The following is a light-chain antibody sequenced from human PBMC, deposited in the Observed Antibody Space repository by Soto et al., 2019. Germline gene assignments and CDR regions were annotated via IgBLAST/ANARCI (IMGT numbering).Light chain of an antibody. CDR3: QKCDYLPI. CDR2: DAS. CDR1: HDITSY. V-gene: IGKV1-33*01. Sequence: DIQMTQSPSSLSASVGDRVTITCQASHDITSYLNWYQHKPGKAPELLIYDASILEAGVPSRFSGSGSGTDSTFTISSLQPEDVATYYCQKCDYLPIFGPGTTVDFK. J-gene: IGKJ3*01.